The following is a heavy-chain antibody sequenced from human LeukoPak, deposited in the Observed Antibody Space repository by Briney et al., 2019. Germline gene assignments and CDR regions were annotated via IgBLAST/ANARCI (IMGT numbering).Heavy chain of an antibody. CDR2: INPNSGGT. CDR1: GYTFTGYY. D-gene: IGHD1-20*01. CDR3: ARSKPRGVITGTTSY. J-gene: IGHJ4*02. V-gene: IGHV1-2*02. Sequence: ASVKVSCKASGYTFTGYYMHWVRQAPGQGLEWMGWINPNSGGTNYAQKFQGRVTMTRDTSISTAYMELSRLRSDDTAVYYCARSKPRGVITGTTSYWGQGTLVTVSS.